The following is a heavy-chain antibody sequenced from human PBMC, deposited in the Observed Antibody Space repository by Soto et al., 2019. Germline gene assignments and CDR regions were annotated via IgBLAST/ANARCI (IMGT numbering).Heavy chain of an antibody. D-gene: IGHD5-18*01. CDR2: ISGSGGST. CDR1: GFTFSIYG. V-gene: IGHV3-23*01. J-gene: IGHJ4*02. CDR3: ARDYSSYGPFDY. Sequence: PGGSLRLSCAASGFTFSIYGTTWVRQAPGKGLEWVSAISGSGGSTYYADSVKGRFTISRDNSKNTLYLQMNSLRAEDTAVYYCARDYSSYGPFDYWGQGTLVTVSS.